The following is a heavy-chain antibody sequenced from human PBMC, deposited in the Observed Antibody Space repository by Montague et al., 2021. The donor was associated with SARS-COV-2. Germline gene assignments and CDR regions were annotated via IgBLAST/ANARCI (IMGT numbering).Heavy chain of an antibody. V-gene: IGHV4-39*01. CDR3: ARERYNSGWFQQFDY. Sequence: SETLSLTCTVSGGSISSSNYYWGWIRQPPGKGLEWIGSIYYSGTTYYNPSLQSRVTISVDTSKKQFSLKLSSVTAADTAVYYCARERYNSGWFQQFDYWGQGTLVTVPS. D-gene: IGHD6-19*01. CDR2: IYYSGTT. CDR1: GGSISSSNYY. J-gene: IGHJ4*02.